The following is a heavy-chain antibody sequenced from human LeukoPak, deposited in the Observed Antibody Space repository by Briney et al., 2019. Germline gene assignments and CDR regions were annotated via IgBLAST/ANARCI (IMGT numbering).Heavy chain of an antibody. Sequence: HGESLKISCKGSGYSFTNYWINWVRQMPGKGLEWMGRIDPSDSYTDYSPSFQGHVTFSADKSINTAYLQWSSLQAADTAMYYCARRPDTGAKHFDYWGQGTLVTVSS. CDR3: ARRPDTGAKHFDY. J-gene: IGHJ4*02. CDR1: GYSFTNYW. V-gene: IGHV5-10-1*01. CDR2: IDPSDSYT. D-gene: IGHD5-18*01.